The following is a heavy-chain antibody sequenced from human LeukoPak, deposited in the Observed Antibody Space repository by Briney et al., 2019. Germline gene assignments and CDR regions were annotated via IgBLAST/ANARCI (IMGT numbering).Heavy chain of an antibody. CDR3: SSGYYYGGFDY. CDR1: GFTFSSYW. V-gene: IGHV3-74*01. D-gene: IGHD3-22*01. Sequence: PGGSLRLXCAASGFTFSSYWMHWVRQAPGKGLVWVSRINSDGSSRSYADSVKGRFTISRDNAKNTLYLQMNSLRAEDTAVYYCSSGYYYGGFDYWGQGTLVTVSS. CDR2: INSDGSSR. J-gene: IGHJ4*02.